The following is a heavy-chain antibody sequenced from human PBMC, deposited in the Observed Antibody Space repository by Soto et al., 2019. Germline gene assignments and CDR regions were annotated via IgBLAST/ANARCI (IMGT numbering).Heavy chain of an antibody. CDR1: GYSFTTSG. CDR2: ISTYNGNT. D-gene: IGHD4-17*01. V-gene: IGHV1-18*01. Sequence: ASVKVSCKASGYSFTTSGITWVRQAPGQGLEWMGWISTYNGNTNYAQNLQDRVTLTTDTSTSTAYMELRSLRSDDTAVYYCARRLYGDYDYWGRGTLVTVSS. CDR3: ARRLYGDYDY. J-gene: IGHJ4*02.